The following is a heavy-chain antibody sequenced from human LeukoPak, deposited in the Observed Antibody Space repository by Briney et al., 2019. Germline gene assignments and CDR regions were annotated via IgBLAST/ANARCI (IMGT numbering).Heavy chain of an antibody. J-gene: IGHJ4*02. Sequence: SETLSLTCTVSGGSISTYYWSWIRQPPGKGLEWIGYIYYNGATDYNPSFESRVTISVDTSKNEFSLKLSSVTAADTALYYCARRTVTNGWFRIDYWGQGSLVIVSS. CDR1: GGSISTYY. D-gene: IGHD6-19*01. CDR2: IYYNGAT. CDR3: ARRTVTNGWFRIDY. V-gene: IGHV4-59*08.